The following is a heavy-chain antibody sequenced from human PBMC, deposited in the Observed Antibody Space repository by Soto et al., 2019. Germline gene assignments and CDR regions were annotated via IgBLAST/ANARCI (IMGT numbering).Heavy chain of an antibody. D-gene: IGHD3-16*02. CDR3: ARGLAISYYYYYYGMDV. J-gene: IGHJ6*02. CDR1: GGSISSYY. Sequence: SETLSLTCTVSGGSISSYYWSWIRQPPGKGLEWIGYIYYSGSTNYNPSLKSRVTISVDTSKNQFSLKLSSVTAADTAVYYCARGLAISYYYYYYGMDVWGQGTTVTVSS. V-gene: IGHV4-59*12. CDR2: IYYSGST.